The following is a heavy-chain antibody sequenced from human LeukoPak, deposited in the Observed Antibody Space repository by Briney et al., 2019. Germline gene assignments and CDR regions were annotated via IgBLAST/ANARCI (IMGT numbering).Heavy chain of an antibody. CDR3: AKPTTLVEGAFDI. V-gene: IGHV3-23*01. D-gene: IGHD1-1*01. CDR1: GSTFSSYA. Sequence: GGSLRLSCAASGSTFSSYAMSWVRQAPGKGLEWVSAISGSGGSTYYADSVKGRFTISRDNSKNTLYLQMNSLRAEDTAVYYCAKPTTLVEGAFDIWGQGTMVTVSS. CDR2: ISGSGGST. J-gene: IGHJ3*02.